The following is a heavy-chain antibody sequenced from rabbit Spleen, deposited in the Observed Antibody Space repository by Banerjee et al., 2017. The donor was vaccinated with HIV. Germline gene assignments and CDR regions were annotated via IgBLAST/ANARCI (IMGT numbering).Heavy chain of an antibody. J-gene: IGHJ6*01. Sequence: QEQLEESGGGLVKPGASLTLTCKASGLDFSGDSYDSYMCWLRQAPGKGLEWIACIDIGGSDFTYFASWAKGRFTISKTSSTTVTLQMTSLTAADTATYFCARDTSTSFSSYGMDLWGPGTLVTVS. CDR2: IDIGGSDFT. D-gene: IGHD1-1*01. CDR1: GLDFSGDSY. V-gene: IGHV1S45*01. CDR3: ARDTSTSFSSYGMDL.